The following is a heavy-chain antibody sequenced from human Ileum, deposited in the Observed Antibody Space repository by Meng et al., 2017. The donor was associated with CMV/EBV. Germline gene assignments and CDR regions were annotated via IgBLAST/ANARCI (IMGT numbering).Heavy chain of an antibody. V-gene: IGHV1-18*01. Sequence: SCQASGYIFTNYGISWVRQAPGQGLEWMGRINTDTAKINYAQKCQGRVTMTTDVSTNTAYMDLRSLTSDDTAVYYCAREASGWYEDYWGQGTLVTVSS. CDR3: AREASGWYEDY. J-gene: IGHJ4*02. CDR2: INTDTAKI. CDR1: GYIFTNYG. D-gene: IGHD6-19*01.